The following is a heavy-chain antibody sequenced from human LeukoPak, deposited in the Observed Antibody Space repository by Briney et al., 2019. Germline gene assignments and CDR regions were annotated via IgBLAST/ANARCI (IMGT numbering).Heavy chain of an antibody. J-gene: IGHJ3*02. CDR3: ARGYDFWSAPDAFDI. V-gene: IGHV1-2*02. Sequence: ASVKVSCKSSGYTFTGYYLHWVRQAPGQGLEWMRWINPSTGCTTYAEKVQGRVTMTRDTAISTAYLELNRLRSDDTAMYFCARGYDFWSAPDAFDIWGQGTMVTVSS. CDR2: INPSTGCT. D-gene: IGHD3-3*01. CDR1: GYTFTGYY.